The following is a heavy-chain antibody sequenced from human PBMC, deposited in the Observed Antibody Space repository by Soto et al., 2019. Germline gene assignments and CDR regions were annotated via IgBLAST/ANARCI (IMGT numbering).Heavy chain of an antibody. J-gene: IGHJ4*02. CDR3: ARAPYSSSSEVEFDY. Sequence: PSQTLSLTCAISGDSVSSNSAAWNWIMHSASRGLEWLGRTYYRSKWYNDYAVSVKSRITINPDTSKNQFSLQLNSVTPEDTAVYYCARAPYSSSSEVEFDYWGQGTLVTVSS. CDR1: GDSVSSNSAA. D-gene: IGHD6-6*01. CDR2: TYYRSKWYN. V-gene: IGHV6-1*01.